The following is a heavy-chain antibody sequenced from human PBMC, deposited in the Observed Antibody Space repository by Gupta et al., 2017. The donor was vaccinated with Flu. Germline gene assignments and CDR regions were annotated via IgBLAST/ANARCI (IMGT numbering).Heavy chain of an antibody. J-gene: IGHJ6*02. D-gene: IGHD2-2*01. V-gene: IGHV3-21*06. CDR2: ISKVSTYI. CDR3: VRDPSTSRYYHGMDV. Sequence: EVQLVESGGGLVKPGGSLRLSCDASGFTFRGYVMKWVRQAPGKGLEWISSISKVSTYIYYTDSVKGRFTISRDNARNLVYLEMNNLRVEDTAVYYCVRDPSTSRYYHGMDVWGPGTTVTVSS. CDR1: GFTFRGYV.